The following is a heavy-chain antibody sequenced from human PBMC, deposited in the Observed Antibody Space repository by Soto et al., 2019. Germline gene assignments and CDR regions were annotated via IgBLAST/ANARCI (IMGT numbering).Heavy chain of an antibody. CDR3: ARSWGGGFGSGSYYYFDY. D-gene: IGHD3-10*01. CDR2: ISYDGSNQ. CDR1: GFTFSSYA. V-gene: IGHV3-30-3*01. J-gene: IGHJ4*02. Sequence: PGGSLRLSCAASGFTFSSYAMHWVRQAPGKGLEWVAVISYDGSNQYYAVSVKGRFTISRDNSKNTLFLRMNSLRAEDTAIFYCARSWGGGFGSGSYYYFDYWGQGA.